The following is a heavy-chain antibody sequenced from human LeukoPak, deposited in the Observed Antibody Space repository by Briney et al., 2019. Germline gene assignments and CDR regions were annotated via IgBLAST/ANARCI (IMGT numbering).Heavy chain of an antibody. Sequence: GGSLRLSCAASGFTFSSYSMNWVRQAPGKGLEWVSSISSSSSYIYYADSVKGRFTISRDNAKNSLYLQMNSLRAEDTAVYYCAREDSSAFGMDVWGQGTTVTVSS. CDR2: ISSSSSYI. J-gene: IGHJ6*02. D-gene: IGHD3-22*01. CDR3: AREDSSAFGMDV. V-gene: IGHV3-21*01. CDR1: GFTFSSYS.